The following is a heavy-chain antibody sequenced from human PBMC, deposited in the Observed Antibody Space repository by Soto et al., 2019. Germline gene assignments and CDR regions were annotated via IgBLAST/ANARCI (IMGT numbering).Heavy chain of an antibody. Sequence: PGGSLRLSCAASGFTFSSYWMSWVRQAPGKGLGWVSNINQDGSEKYYVDSVKGRFTISRDNAKNSLYLQMNSLRAEDTAMYYCARDRLPNPGMVFFHXWGQGTLVTVSX. J-gene: IGHJ4*02. D-gene: IGHD5-18*01. CDR3: ARDRLPNPGMVFFHX. V-gene: IGHV3-7*03. CDR2: INQDGSEK. CDR1: GFTFSSYW.